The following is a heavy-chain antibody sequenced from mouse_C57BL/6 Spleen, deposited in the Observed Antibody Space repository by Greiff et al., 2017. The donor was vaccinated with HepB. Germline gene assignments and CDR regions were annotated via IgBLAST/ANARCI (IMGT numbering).Heavy chain of an antibody. V-gene: IGHV1-64*01. CDR1: GYTFTSYW. CDR3: ARGTAQATFDY. CDR2: IHPNSGST. Sequence: QVQLQQSGAELVKPGASVKLSCKASGYTFTSYWMHWVKQRPGQGLEWIGMIHPNSGSTNYNEKFKSKATLTVDKSSSTAYMQLSSLTSEDSAVYYCARGTAQATFDYWGQGTTLTVSS. J-gene: IGHJ2*01. D-gene: IGHD3-2*02.